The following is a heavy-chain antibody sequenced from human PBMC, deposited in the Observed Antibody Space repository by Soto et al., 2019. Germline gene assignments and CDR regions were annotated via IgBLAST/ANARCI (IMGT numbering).Heavy chain of an antibody. CDR3: ARERITIFGVVMYYYYGMDV. CDR1: GFTFSSYG. V-gene: IGHV3-33*01. Sequence: PGGSLRLSCAASGFTFSSYGMHWVRQAPGKGLKWVAVIWYDRSNKYYADSVKGRFTISRDNSKNTLYLQMNSLRAEDTAVYYCARERITIFGVVMYYYYGMDVWGQGTTVTDSS. D-gene: IGHD3-3*01. CDR2: IWYDRSNK. J-gene: IGHJ6*02.